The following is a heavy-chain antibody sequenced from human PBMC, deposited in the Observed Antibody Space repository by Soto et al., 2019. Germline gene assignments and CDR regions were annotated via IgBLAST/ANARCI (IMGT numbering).Heavy chain of an antibody. CDR3: ARDCSNKIVVVKGVDAFDV. D-gene: IGHD3-22*01. Sequence: APVKVSCKAAGYSFTGYRISCVRQAPGQGLEWMGWNSTYNGTTNKTQTLQGRVTMNTDTSTSTGYMDLRRLRSDGPAVYYCARDCSNKIVVVKGVDAFDVWGQGTMVTVS. V-gene: IGHV1-18*01. CDR2: NSTYNGTT. J-gene: IGHJ3*01. CDR1: GYSFTGYR.